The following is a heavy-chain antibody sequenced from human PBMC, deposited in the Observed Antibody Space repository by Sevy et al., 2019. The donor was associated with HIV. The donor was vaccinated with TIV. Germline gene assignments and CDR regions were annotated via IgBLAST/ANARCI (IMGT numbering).Heavy chain of an antibody. CDR1: GFTFDDYA. CDR2: ISWNSGSI. J-gene: IGHJ4*02. V-gene: IGHV3-9*01. D-gene: IGHD6-13*01. CDR3: AKDMRAAAGTTTFDY. Sequence: GGSLRLSCAASGFTFDDYAMHWVRQAPGKGLEWVSGISWNSGSIGYADSVKGRFTISRDNAKNSLYLQMNSLRAEDTALYYCAKDMRAAAGTTTFDYWGQGTLVTVSP.